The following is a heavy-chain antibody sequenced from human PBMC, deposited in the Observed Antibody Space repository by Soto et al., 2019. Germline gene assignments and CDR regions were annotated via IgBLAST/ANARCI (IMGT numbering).Heavy chain of an antibody. Sequence: PSETLSLTCTVPGGSISSSSYYWGWIRQPPGKGLEWIGSIYYSGSTYYNPSLKSRVTISVDTSKNQFSLKLSSVTAADMAVYYCAGSYGDDYWGQGTLVTVSS. J-gene: IGHJ4*02. V-gene: IGHV4-39*01. CDR2: IYYSGST. CDR1: GGSISSSSYY. D-gene: IGHD1-26*01. CDR3: AGSYGDDY.